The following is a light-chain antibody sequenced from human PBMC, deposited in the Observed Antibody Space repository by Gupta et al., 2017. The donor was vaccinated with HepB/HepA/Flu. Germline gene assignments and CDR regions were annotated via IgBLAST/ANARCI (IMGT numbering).Light chain of an antibody. J-gene: IGKJ1*01. V-gene: IGKV2-40*01. CDR3: KQRKEFPWT. CDR2: TLS. CDR1: QSLLDSDDGNTY. Sequence: DIVMTQTPLSLPVTLGDRASISCRSSQSLLDSDDGNTYLDWYLQKPGQSPQLLIFTLSYPAAGVPSRCSSGWSSAYFTQIISRGEADDVGVYYCKQRKEFPWTFGQGTKVEIK.